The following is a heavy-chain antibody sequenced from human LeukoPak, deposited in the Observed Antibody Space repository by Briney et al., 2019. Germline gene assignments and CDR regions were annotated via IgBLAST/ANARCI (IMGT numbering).Heavy chain of an antibody. D-gene: IGHD6-13*01. CDR3: ARDFSSSGWWDFDY. CDR1: GGSISSSSCY. V-gene: IGHV4-39*07. Sequence: SSETLSLTCTVSGGSISSSSCYWGWIRRPPGKGLEWIGSIYCSGSTYYNPSLKSRVTISVDTSKNQFSLKLSSVTAADTAVYYCARDFSSSGWWDFDYWGQGTLVTVSS. CDR2: IYCSGST. J-gene: IGHJ4*02.